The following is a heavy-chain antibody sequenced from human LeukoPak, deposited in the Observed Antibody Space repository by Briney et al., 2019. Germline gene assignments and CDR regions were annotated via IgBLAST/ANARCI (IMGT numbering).Heavy chain of an antibody. CDR2: IKSKTDGGTT. CDR1: GFTFSNAW. J-gene: IGHJ4*02. D-gene: IGHD2-21*02. Sequence: GGSLRLSCAASGFTFSNAWMSWVRQAPGKGLEWVGGIKSKTDGGTTDYAAPVKGRFTILRDDSKNTLYLQMNSLKTEDTAVYYCTTEVLAYCGGDCTYWGQGTLVTVSS. V-gene: IGHV3-15*01. CDR3: TTEVLAYCGGDCTY.